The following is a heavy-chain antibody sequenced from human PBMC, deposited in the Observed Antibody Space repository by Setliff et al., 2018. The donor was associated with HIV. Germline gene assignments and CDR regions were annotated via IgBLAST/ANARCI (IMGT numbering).Heavy chain of an antibody. CDR1: AYSISSGYY. V-gene: IGHV4-38-2*01. CDR2: IYHSGST. D-gene: IGHD3-22*01. J-gene: IGHJ1*01. CDR3: ARQGRDQYNSGVSTEYFQH. Sequence: NPSETLSLTCAVSAYSISSGYYWGWIRQPPGKGLEWIGSIYHSGSTYYNPSLMSRVTISVDTSKNQFSLKLRSVTAADTAVYYCARQGRDQYNSGVSTEYFQHWCLGTLGTVS.